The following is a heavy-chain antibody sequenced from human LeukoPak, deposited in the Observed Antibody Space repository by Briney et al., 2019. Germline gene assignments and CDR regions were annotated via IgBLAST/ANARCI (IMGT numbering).Heavy chain of an antibody. J-gene: IGHJ4*02. Sequence: PGGSLRLSCAASGFTFSNYAMSWVRQAPGKGLEWVSTISRSGDTTYYADSVKGRFTISRDNSNNTLYLQMNSLRAEDTAVYYCAKRGFDGSGSFYTRDWGQGTLVTVSS. D-gene: IGHD3-10*01. CDR1: GFTFSNYA. V-gene: IGHV3-23*01. CDR2: ISRSGDTT. CDR3: AKRGFDGSGSFYTRD.